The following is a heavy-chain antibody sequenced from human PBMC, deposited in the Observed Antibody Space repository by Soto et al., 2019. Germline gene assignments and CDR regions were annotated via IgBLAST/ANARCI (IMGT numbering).Heavy chain of an antibody. CDR3: AKSLYTDSAGANDH. V-gene: IGHV3-23*01. D-gene: IGHD2-2*02. J-gene: IGHJ4*02. CDR1: GFTFSSYD. CDR2: FRFYGRRDNT. Sequence: EVQLLESGGGLVQPWGSLRLSCVGSGFTFSSYDMTWVRQAPGQGLEWVSSFRFYGRRDNTYEADSVKGRFTISRDNSRNAVYLQMDNLRVEDTAVYYCAKSLYTDSAGANDHWGQGTLVSVSS.